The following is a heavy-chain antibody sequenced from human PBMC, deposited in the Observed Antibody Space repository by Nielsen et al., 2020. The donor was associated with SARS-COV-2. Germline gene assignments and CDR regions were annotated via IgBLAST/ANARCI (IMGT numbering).Heavy chain of an antibody. Sequence: GESLKISCAASGFTFSRNSMHWVRRAPGKGLEWVSAISESGGRTFYADSVKGRFTISRDNSKNTLYLQMNSLGADDTAIYYCTRRVAGGTMDVWGQGTTVTVSS. CDR3: TRRVAGGTMDV. CDR2: ISESGGRT. D-gene: IGHD6-19*01. CDR1: GFTFSRNS. J-gene: IGHJ6*02. V-gene: IGHV3-23*01.